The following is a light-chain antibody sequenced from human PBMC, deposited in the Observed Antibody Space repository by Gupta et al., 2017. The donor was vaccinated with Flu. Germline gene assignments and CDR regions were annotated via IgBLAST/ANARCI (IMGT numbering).Light chain of an antibody. CDR1: SSDIGSYNY. CDR2: GVT. V-gene: IGLV2-14*01. Sequence: SSDIGSYNYVSWYQQHPGQAPKLLVYGVTTRPSGVSNRFSASKSGDTASLTISGLQAGEGADYYCSTFNSNSTLVFGGGTKLTVL. J-gene: IGLJ2*01. CDR3: STFNSNSTLV.